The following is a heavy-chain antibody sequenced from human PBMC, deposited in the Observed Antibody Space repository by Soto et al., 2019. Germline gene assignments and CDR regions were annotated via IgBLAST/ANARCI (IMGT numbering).Heavy chain of an antibody. Sequence: LRLSCAASEFTFSKHGMHWVRQAPGKGLEWVAVISYDGSNKYYGDSVKDRFTISRDNSKNTLYLHMNSLRPEDTAVYFCAKGPPLLMVYPFLDSWGQGTLVTVSS. D-gene: IGHD2-8*01. V-gene: IGHV3-30*18. CDR2: ISYDGSNK. J-gene: IGHJ4*02. CDR3: AKGPPLLMVYPFLDS. CDR1: EFTFSKHG.